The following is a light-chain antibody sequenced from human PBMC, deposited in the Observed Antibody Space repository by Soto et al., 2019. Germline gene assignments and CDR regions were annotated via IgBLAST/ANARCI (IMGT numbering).Light chain of an antibody. V-gene: IGLV3-1*01. CDR2: QDT. Sequence: ELTQPPSVCVSPGQTSSITCCLDKLGDKYVCWYQQKPGQSPVLVIYQDTKRPSGISERFSGSNSGNTATLTISGTQAMDEADYYCQAWDSSTLYVFGTGTKV. CDR3: QAWDSSTLYV. CDR1: KLGDKY. J-gene: IGLJ1*01.